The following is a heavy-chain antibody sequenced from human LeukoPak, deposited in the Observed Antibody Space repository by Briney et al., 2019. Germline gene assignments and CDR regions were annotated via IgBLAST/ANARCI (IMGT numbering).Heavy chain of an antibody. Sequence: GGSLRLSCAASGFTFSSYSMTWVRQAPGKGLEWVSSISSSSSYIYYADSVKGRFTISRDNAKNSLYLQMNSLRAEDTAVYYCARENFDPYYFDYWGRGTLVTVSS. V-gene: IGHV3-21*01. CDR2: ISSSSSYI. J-gene: IGHJ4*02. CDR1: GFTFSSYS. D-gene: IGHD3-9*01. CDR3: ARENFDPYYFDY.